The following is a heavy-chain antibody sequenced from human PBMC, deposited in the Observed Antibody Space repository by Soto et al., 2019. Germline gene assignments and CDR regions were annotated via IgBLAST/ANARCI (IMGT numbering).Heavy chain of an antibody. CDR1: GYTFTGYY. Sequence: ASVKVSCKASGYTFTGYYMHWVRQAPGQGLEWMGWINPNSGGTNYAQKFQGRVTMTRDTSISTAYMELSRLRSDDTAVYYCSRDLESSGYSNWFDPWGQGTLVTVSS. CDR2: INPNSGGT. V-gene: IGHV1-2*02. CDR3: SRDLESSGYSNWFDP. D-gene: IGHD3-22*01. J-gene: IGHJ5*02.